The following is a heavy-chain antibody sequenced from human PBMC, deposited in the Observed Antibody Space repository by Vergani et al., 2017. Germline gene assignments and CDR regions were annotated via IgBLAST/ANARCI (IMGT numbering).Heavy chain of an antibody. D-gene: IGHD1-20*01. CDR1: GFTFSSYA. CDR3: ARATLTGTTFAFDY. J-gene: IGHJ4*02. Sequence: EVQLVESGGGLVKPGGSLRLSCAASGFTFSSYAMHWVRQAPGKGLEYVSAISSNGGSTYYANSVKGRFTISRDNSKNTLYLQMGSLRAEDMAVYYCARATLTGTTFAFDYWGQGTLVTVSS. CDR2: ISSNGGST. V-gene: IGHV3-64*01.